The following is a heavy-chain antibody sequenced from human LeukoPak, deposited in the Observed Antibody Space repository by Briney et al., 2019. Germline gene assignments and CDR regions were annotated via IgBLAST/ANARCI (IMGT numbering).Heavy chain of an antibody. CDR3: ARNRRITMVRGVIIESAYSSYYYYMDV. D-gene: IGHD3-10*01. V-gene: IGHV1-46*01. CDR1: GYTFTSYY. Sequence: ASVKVSCKASGYTFTSYYMHWVRQAPGQGLEWMGIINPSGGSTSYAQKFQGRVTMTTDTSTSTAYMELRSLRSDDTAVYYCARNRRITMVRGVIIESAYSSYYYYMDVWGKGTTVTVSS. J-gene: IGHJ6*03. CDR2: INPSGGST.